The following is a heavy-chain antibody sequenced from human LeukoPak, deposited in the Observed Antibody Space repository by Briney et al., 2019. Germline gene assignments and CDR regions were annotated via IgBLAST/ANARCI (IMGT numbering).Heavy chain of an antibody. J-gene: IGHJ4*02. Sequence: SETLSLTCTVSGGSISSYDWSWIRQPPGKGLEWIGYIYYSGSTNYNPSLQSRVTISVATPKNQFSLKLSSVTAADTAVYYCARRAYRSYFDYWGQGTLVTVSS. D-gene: IGHD4-11*01. CDR2: IYYSGST. CDR1: GGSISSYD. CDR3: ARRAYRSYFDY. V-gene: IGHV4-59*08.